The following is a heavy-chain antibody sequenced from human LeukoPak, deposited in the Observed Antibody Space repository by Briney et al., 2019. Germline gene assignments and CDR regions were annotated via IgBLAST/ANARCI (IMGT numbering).Heavy chain of an antibody. Sequence: ASVKVSCKASGYTFTSYGISWVRQAPGQGLEWMGWISAYNGNTNYAQKLQGRVTMTTDTSTSTAYMELRSLRSDDTAVYYCARDRRTPNWFDPWGQGILVTVSS. V-gene: IGHV1-18*01. J-gene: IGHJ5*02. CDR2: ISAYNGNT. CDR3: ARDRRTPNWFDP. CDR1: GYTFTSYG.